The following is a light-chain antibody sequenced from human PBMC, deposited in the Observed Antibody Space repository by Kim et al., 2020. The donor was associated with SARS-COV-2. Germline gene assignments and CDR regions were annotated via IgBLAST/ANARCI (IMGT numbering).Light chain of an antibody. Sequence: AAVGDRVNITCRASQSISNFVAWFQQKPGKAPKVLIYAASTLQSGVPSRFSGSGSGTDFTLTISSLQPEDVATYYCQKYNAAPWTFGQGTKVEIK. V-gene: IGKV1-27*01. CDR2: AAS. CDR3: QKYNAAPWT. CDR1: QSISNF. J-gene: IGKJ1*01.